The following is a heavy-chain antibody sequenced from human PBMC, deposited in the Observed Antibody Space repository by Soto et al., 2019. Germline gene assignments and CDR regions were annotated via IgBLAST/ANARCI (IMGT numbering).Heavy chain of an antibody. CDR1: GFTFSSYA. V-gene: IGHV3-23*01. Sequence: EVQLLESGGGLVQPGGSLRLSCAASGFTFSSYAMSWVRQAPGKGLEWVSAISGSGGSTYYADSVKGRFTISRDNSKNTLYLEMNSLRAEDTAVYYCAKDRPSYYDFWSGYHFDPWGQGTLVTVSS. CDR2: ISGSGGST. CDR3: AKDRPSYYDFWSGYHFDP. J-gene: IGHJ5*02. D-gene: IGHD3-3*01.